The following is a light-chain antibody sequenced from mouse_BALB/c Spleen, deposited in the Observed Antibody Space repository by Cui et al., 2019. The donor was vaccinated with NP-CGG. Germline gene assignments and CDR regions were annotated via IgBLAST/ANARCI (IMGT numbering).Light chain of an antibody. CDR3: ALWYSNHWV. CDR1: TGAVTTSNY. Sequence: QAVVTHESALTTSPVVTVTLTCRSTTGAVTTSNYANWVQEKPDHLFTGLIGGTNNRVPGVPARFSGSLIGDKAALTITGAQTEDEAIYFCALWYSNHWVFGGGTKLTVL. V-gene: IGLV1*01. J-gene: IGLJ1*01. CDR2: GTN.